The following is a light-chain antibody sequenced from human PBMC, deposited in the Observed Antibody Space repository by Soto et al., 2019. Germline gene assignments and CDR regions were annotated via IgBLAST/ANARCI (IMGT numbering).Light chain of an antibody. V-gene: IGKV1-39*01. CDR1: QSISTY. Sequence: DIQMTQSPSSLSASVGDRVTITCRASQSISTYLNWYQQKPGKAPNLLIYSASNLQSGVPARFSGSGSGTDFTLTISSLQPEDFAAYYCQQSYGTPITFGQGTRREIK. CDR3: QQSYGTPIT. CDR2: SAS. J-gene: IGKJ5*01.